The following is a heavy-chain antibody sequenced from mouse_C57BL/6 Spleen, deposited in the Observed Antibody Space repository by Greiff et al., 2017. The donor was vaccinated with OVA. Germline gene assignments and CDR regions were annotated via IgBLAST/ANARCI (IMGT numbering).Heavy chain of an antibody. CDR1: GFTFSDYY. CDR3: ARPLGTYWYFDV. CDR2: INYDGSST. V-gene: IGHV5-16*01. J-gene: IGHJ1*03. D-gene: IGHD4-1*01. Sequence: EVQLVESEGGLVQPGSSMKLSCTASGFTFSDYYMAWVRQVPEKGLEWVANINYDGSSTYYLDSLKSRFIISRDNAKNILYLQMSSLKSEDTATYYCARPLGTYWYFDVWGTGTTVTVSS.